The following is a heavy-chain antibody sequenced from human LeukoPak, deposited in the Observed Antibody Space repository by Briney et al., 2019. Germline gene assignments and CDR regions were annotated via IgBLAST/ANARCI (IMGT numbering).Heavy chain of an antibody. Sequence: SETLSLTCTVSGVSIRSNYWSWVRQPPGKGLEWVGYIYYTGSTKYNPSLKSRVTISVDTSRSQFSLKLSSVTAADTAVYYCARGTYNTSPPDLWGQGTMVTASS. CDR1: GVSIRSNY. CDR2: IYYTGST. J-gene: IGHJ3*01. V-gene: IGHV4-59*01. CDR3: ARGTYNTSPPDL. D-gene: IGHD1-14*01.